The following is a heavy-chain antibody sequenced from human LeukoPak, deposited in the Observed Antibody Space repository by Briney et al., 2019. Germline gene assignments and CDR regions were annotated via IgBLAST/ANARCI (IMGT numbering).Heavy chain of an antibody. J-gene: IGHJ4*02. CDR3: ARDRSGLTTVISV. D-gene: IGHD4-11*01. CDR1: GYTFTSYG. Sequence: ASVKVSCKASGYTFTSYGISWVRQAPGQGLEWMGWINTNTGNPTYAQGFTGRFVFSLDTSVSTAYLQISSLKAEDTAVYYCARDRSGLTTVISVWGQGTLVTVSS. CDR2: INTNTGNP. V-gene: IGHV7-4-1*02.